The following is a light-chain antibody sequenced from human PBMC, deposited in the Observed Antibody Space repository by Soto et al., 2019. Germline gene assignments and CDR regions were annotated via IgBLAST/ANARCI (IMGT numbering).Light chain of an antibody. CDR2: EGS. J-gene: IGLJ1*01. V-gene: IGLV2-23*01. Sequence: QSVLTQPASVSGSPGQSITISCTGTSSDIGSYNLVSWYQHHPGKAPKLMIYEGSKRPSGVSNRFSGSKSGNTASLTISGLQAEDEADYYCCSYSTSGTFVFGSGTKVTV. CDR1: SSDIGSYNL. CDR3: CSYSTSGTFV.